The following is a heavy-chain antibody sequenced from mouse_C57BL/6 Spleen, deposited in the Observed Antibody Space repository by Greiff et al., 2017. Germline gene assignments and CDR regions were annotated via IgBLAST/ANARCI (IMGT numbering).Heavy chain of an antibody. J-gene: IGHJ1*03. D-gene: IGHD2-12*01. V-gene: IGHV1-81*01. CDR3: ASAYCSRYFDV. CDR1: GYTFTSYG. Sequence: VQLQQSGAELARPGASVKLSCKASGYTFTSYGISWVKQRTGQGLEWIGEIYPRSGNTYYNEKFKGKATLTAGKSSSTAYMDLRSLTCENSAVYFCASAYCSRYFDVWGTGTTVTVSS. CDR2: IYPRSGNT.